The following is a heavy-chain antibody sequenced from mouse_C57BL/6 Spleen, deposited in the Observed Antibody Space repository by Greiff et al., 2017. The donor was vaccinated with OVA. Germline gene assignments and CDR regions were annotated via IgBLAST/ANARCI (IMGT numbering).Heavy chain of an antibody. V-gene: IGHV1-54*01. CDR2: INPGSGGT. D-gene: IGHD3-1*01. J-gene: IGHJ3*01. CDR3: ARSGGGAY. Sequence: VMLVESGAELVRPGTSVKVSCKASGYAFTNYLIEWVKQRPGQGLEWIGVINPGSGGTNYNEKFKGKATLTADKSSSTAYMQLSSLTSEDSAVYFWARSGGGAYWGQGTLVTVSA. CDR1: GYAFTNYL.